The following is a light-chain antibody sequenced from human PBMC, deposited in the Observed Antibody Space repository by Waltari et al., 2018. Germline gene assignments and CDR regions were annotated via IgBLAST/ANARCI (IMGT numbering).Light chain of an antibody. Sequence: SSELTQDPAVSVALGQTARITCQGDRLRGYYASWYQQKAGQAPVLVIYGENNRPSAMPDRFSGSSSGNAASFTITGAQAGDEANFYISSRDSNGNVVFDGETKRTVL. CDR3: SSRDSNGNVV. V-gene: IGLV3-19*01. CDR2: GEN. J-gene: IGLJ2*01. CDR1: RLRGYY.